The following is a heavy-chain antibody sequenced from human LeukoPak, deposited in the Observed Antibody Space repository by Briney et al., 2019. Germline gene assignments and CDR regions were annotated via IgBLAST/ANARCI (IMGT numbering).Heavy chain of an antibody. D-gene: IGHD1-26*01. Sequence: SQTLSLTCTVSGGSISSGSYYWGWIRQPPGKGLEWIGSIYHSGSTYYNPSLKSRVTISVDTSKNQFSLKLSSVTAADTAVYYCARHALLVGATDVFDYWGQGTLVTVSS. CDR1: GGSISSGSYY. CDR3: ARHALLVGATDVFDY. V-gene: IGHV4-39*01. J-gene: IGHJ4*02. CDR2: IYHSGST.